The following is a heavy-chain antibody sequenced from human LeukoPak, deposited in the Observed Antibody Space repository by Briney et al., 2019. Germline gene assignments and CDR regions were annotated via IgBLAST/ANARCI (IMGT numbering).Heavy chain of an antibody. CDR2: ISGSGGST. Sequence: GGSLRLSCAASGFTFSSYAMSWVRQAPGKGLEWVSAISGSGGSTYYADSVKGRFTISRDNAKNSLYLQMNSLRAEDTAVYYCARDPNIVVVPIGAFDIWGQGTMVTVSS. D-gene: IGHD2-2*01. CDR3: ARDPNIVVVPIGAFDI. J-gene: IGHJ3*02. CDR1: GFTFSSYA. V-gene: IGHV3-23*01.